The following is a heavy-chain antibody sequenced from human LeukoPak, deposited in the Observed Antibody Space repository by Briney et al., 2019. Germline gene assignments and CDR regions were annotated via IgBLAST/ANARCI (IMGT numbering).Heavy chain of an antibody. CDR3: TRGDSFDY. Sequence: KPSETLSLTCTLSGGSISSSYWSCIRQPPGKGLEWIGYTYYSGSTNYNPSLKSRVTISVDTSKNQFSLKLTSVTAADTAVYYCTRGDSFDYWGQGTLVTVSS. J-gene: IGHJ4*02. CDR1: GGSISSSY. CDR2: TYYSGST. V-gene: IGHV4-59*01.